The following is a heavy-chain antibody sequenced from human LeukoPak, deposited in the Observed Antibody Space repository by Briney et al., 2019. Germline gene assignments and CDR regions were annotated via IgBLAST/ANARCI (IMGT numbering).Heavy chain of an antibody. CDR1: GFTFSNSW. J-gene: IGHJ3*01. CDR3: ARNLVHLWNVFDF. D-gene: IGHD5-18*01. Sequence: GGSLRLSCAASGFTFSNSWMHWVRQAPGKGLVWVSRLNSDGSTTSYADSVKGRFTISRDNAKNTLYLQMNSLRAEDTAVYYCARNLVHLWNVFDFWGLGTMATVSS. CDR2: LNSDGSTT. V-gene: IGHV3-74*01.